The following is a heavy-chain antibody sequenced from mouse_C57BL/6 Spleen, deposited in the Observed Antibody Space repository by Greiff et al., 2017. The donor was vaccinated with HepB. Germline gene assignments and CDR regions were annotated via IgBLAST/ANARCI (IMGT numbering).Heavy chain of an antibody. CDR3: AVPRRYQDWYFDV. D-gene: IGHD1-1*01. CDR1: YFAFMAIA. CDR2: FTMYSDAT. Sequence: LQQSGAELVRPGSSVKLSCKDSYFAFMAIAMHWVKQSPGHGLEWIGSFTMYSDATEYRENFKGKATLTANTSSSTAYMELSSLTSEDSAVYYCAVPRRYQDWYFDVWGTGTTVTVSS. V-gene: IGHV1-49*01. J-gene: IGHJ1*03.